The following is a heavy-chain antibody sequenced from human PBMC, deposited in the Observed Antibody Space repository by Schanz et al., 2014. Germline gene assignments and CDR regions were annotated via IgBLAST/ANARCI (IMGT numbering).Heavy chain of an antibody. D-gene: IGHD6-6*01. V-gene: IGHV4-59*02. J-gene: IGHJ6*02. CDR3: ARRIAARSGVGYDYHYGMDV. CDR2: IHYSGNT. Sequence: QVQLQESGPGLVKSSETLSLTCTVSGGSVSTYYWHWIRQPPGKGLEWIGYIHYSGNTNYNPSLKSRVTISLDTSKNQFSLKVNSVTAADTAIYYCARRIAARSGVGYDYHYGMDVWGQGTTVIVSS. CDR1: GGSVSTYY.